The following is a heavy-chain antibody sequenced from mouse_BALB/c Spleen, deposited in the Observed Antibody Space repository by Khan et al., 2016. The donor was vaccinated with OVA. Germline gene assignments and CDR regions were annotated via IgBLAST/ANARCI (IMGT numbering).Heavy chain of an antibody. CDR1: GFSLTSYG. Sequence: VALVESGPGLVAPSQTLSITCTVSGFSLTSYGVHWVRQPPGKGLEWLGVIWAGGSTNHNSALMSRLSISKDNSKSQVFLKMNSLQTDDTAMYDCARAFYYGAWFAYWGQGTLVTVSA. CDR2: IWAGGST. J-gene: IGHJ3*01. V-gene: IGHV2-9*02. CDR3: ARAFYYGAWFAY. D-gene: IGHD1-1*01.